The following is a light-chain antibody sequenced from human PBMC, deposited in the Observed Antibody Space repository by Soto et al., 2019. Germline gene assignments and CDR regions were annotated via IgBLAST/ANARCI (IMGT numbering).Light chain of an antibody. Sequence: EIVLTQSPATLSLSPGEIATPSCRASQSLNTYLAWYQQKPGQAPRLVIYDASNRPTGIPARFSGSGSGTDVTLTISGLEAEDFAVYYCQQRSNWPPPGYTFGQGTKLEIK. CDR3: QQRSNWPPPGYT. CDR2: DAS. J-gene: IGKJ2*01. CDR1: QSLNTY. V-gene: IGKV3-11*01.